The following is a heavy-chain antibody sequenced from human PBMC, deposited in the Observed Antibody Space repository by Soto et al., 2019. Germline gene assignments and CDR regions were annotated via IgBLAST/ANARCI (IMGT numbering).Heavy chain of an antibody. D-gene: IGHD3-10*01. CDR2: TYYRSKWYN. CDR3: AREVVPRRPYYYGSGSYYMPHEGYYYGMDV. Sequence: SPTLSLPCAISGDSVSSNSAAWNWIRQSPSRGLEWLGRTYYRSKWYNDYAVSVKSRITINPDTSKNQFSLQLNSVTPEDTAVYYCAREVVPRRPYYYGSGSYYMPHEGYYYGMDVWGQGTTVTVSS. J-gene: IGHJ6*02. CDR1: GDSVSSNSAA. V-gene: IGHV6-1*01.